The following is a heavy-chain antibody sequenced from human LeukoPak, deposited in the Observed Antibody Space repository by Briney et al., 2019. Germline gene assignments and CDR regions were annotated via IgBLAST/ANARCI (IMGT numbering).Heavy chain of an antibody. CDR1: GGSISSYY. CDR3: ARGPQRGYSYGPNDAFDI. Sequence: KPSETLSLTCTAAGGSISSYYWSWIRQPPGKGLEWTGYIDNSGSTRYDPSLKSRVTISVDSSKNQFSLKLSDVTAADTAVYYCARGPQRGYSYGPNDAFDIWGQGTMVTVSS. D-gene: IGHD5-18*01. CDR2: IDNSGST. V-gene: IGHV4-59*01. J-gene: IGHJ3*02.